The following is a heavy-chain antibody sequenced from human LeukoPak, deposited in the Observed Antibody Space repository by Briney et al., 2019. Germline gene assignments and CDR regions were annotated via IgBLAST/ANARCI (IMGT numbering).Heavy chain of an antibody. Sequence: GGSLRLSCAASGFTFGSYGMHWVRQAPGKGLEWVAVISYDGSNKYYADSVKGRFTISRDNSKNTLYLQMNSLRAEDTAVYYCAKIIVGATGSPDAFDIWGQGTMVTVSS. CDR2: ISYDGSNK. D-gene: IGHD1-26*01. V-gene: IGHV3-30*18. CDR1: GFTFGSYG. CDR3: AKIIVGATGSPDAFDI. J-gene: IGHJ3*02.